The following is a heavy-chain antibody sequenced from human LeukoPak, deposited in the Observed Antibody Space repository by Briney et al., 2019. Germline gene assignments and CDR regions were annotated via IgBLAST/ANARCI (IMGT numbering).Heavy chain of an antibody. CDR3: ARGRAQFGWVDY. CDR2: IYYSGST. Sequence: SETLSLTCTVSGGSISSGGYYWSWIRQHPGKGLEWIGYIYYSGSTYYNPSLKSRVTISVDTSKNQLSLKLSSVTAADTAVYYCARGRAQFGWVDYWGQGTLVTVSS. J-gene: IGHJ4*02. D-gene: IGHD6-19*01. V-gene: IGHV4-31*03. CDR1: GGSISSGGYY.